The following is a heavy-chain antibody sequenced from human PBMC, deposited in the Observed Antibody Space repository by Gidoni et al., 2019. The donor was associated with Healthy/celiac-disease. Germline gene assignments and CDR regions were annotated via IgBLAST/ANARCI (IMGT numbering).Heavy chain of an antibody. CDR2: IYYSGST. D-gene: IGHD3-22*01. CDR1: GGSISSYY. Sequence: QVQLQESGPGLVKPSETLSLTCTVSGGSISSYYWSWIRQPPGKGLEWIGYIYYSGSTNYNPSLKSRVTISVDTSKNQFSLKLSSVTAADTAVYYCARDYYDSSGYQYYYYMDVWGKGTTVTVSS. V-gene: IGHV4-59*01. CDR3: ARDYYDSSGYQYYYYMDV. J-gene: IGHJ6*03.